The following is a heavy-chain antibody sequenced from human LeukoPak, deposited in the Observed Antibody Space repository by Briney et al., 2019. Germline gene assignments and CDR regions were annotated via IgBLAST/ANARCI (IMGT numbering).Heavy chain of an antibody. J-gene: IGHJ4*02. D-gene: IGHD6-13*01. V-gene: IGHV4-4*09. Sequence: SETLSLTCTVSGDFYGDYYWNWIRQAPGKGLEWIGYIYSTGTTNYNPSLESRATVSLDTSRKQFSLRLSSVTAADSAVYYCATLTSSWRYYFDYWGRGIPVTVSS. CDR2: IYSTGTT. CDR3: ATLTSSWRYYFDY. CDR1: GDFYGDYY.